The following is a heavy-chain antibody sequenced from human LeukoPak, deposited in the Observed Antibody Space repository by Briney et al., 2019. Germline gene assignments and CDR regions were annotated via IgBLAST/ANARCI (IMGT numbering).Heavy chain of an antibody. CDR2: INAGNGNT. Sequence: ASVKVSCKASGYTFTSYAMHWVRQAPGQRLEWMGWINAGNGNTKYSQKFQGRVTITRDTSASTAYMELSSLRSEDTAVYYCARERVGTYCGGDCYRPLDYWGQGTLVTVSS. V-gene: IGHV1-3*01. J-gene: IGHJ4*02. D-gene: IGHD2-21*02. CDR1: GYTFTSYA. CDR3: ARERVGTYCGGDCYRPLDY.